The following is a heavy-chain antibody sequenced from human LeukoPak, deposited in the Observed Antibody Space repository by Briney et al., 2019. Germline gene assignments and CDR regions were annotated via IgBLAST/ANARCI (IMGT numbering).Heavy chain of an antibody. CDR2: VSSRMGT. CDR3: ATTRPYGTTWVGAFED. V-gene: IGHV3-23*01. D-gene: IGHD3-16*01. Sequence: GGSLRLSCAASGFIPTSHGMSWVRQAPGKGLEWVSTVSSRMGTFYTDSVKGRFITSRDNSKNTLLLQMNSLRAEDTAVYYCATTRPYGTTWVGAFEDWGQGTPVTVSS. J-gene: IGHJ4*02. CDR1: GFIPTSHG.